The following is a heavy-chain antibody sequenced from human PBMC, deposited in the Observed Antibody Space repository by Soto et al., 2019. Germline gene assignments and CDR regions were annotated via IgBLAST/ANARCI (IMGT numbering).Heavy chain of an antibody. J-gene: IGHJ3*02. CDR2: ISYDGSNK. D-gene: IGHD3-22*01. V-gene: IGHV3-30-3*01. Sequence: GGALRLCFAASGVTFSSYAMHWVRQAPGKGLEWVAVISYDGSNKYYADSVKGRFTISRDNAKNSLYLQMNSLRAEDTAVYYCARPYYYDSSGYYYIHAYDPLAIWGQGTMVTVSS. CDR1: GVTFSSYA. CDR3: ARPYYYDSSGYYYIHAYDPLAI.